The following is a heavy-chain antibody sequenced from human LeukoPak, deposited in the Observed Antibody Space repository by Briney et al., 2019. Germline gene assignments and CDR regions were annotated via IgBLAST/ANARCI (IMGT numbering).Heavy chain of an antibody. J-gene: IGHJ6*02. CDR3: AREYCSSTSCYFGLGHYYYYGMDV. CDR2: IIPIFGIA. Sequence: GASVKVSCKASGGTFSSYAISWVRQAPGQGLEWMGRIIPIFGIANYAQKFQGRVTITADKSTSTAYMELSSLRSEDTAVYYCAREYCSSTSCYFGLGHYYYYGMDVWGQGTTVTVSS. V-gene: IGHV1-69*04. CDR1: GGTFSSYA. D-gene: IGHD2-2*01.